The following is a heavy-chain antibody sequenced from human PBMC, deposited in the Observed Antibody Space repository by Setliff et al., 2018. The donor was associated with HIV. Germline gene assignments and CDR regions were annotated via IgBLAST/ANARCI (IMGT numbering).Heavy chain of an antibody. D-gene: IGHD3-16*01. J-gene: IGHJ4*02. CDR3: ARGGAVSADFDS. Sequence: NPSETLSLTCTVSGGSIRTGTYYWGWIRQPPGKGLEWIGSIYYDGRTFYKPSLESRLTISVDTSKNQFSLRLNSVTAADTAVYFCARGGAVSADFDSWGQGTLVTVSS. CDR2: IYYDGRT. V-gene: IGHV4-39*07. CDR1: GGSIRTGTYY.